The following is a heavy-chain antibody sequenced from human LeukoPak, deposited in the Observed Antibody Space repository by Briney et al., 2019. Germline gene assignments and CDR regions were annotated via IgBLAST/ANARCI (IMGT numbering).Heavy chain of an antibody. CDR3: AKNGVRRVGAPILGFDS. D-gene: IGHD1-26*01. CDR2: INGNGGST. J-gene: IGHJ4*02. V-gene: IGHV3-20*04. CDR1: GFTFDNYG. Sequence: PGGSLRLSCAASGFTFDNYGMSWVRQVPGKGLEWVSSINGNGGSTAYADSVKGRFTISRDNAKNSLYLQMNSLRAEDTAVYYCAKNGVRRVGAPILGFDSWGQGTLVTVSS.